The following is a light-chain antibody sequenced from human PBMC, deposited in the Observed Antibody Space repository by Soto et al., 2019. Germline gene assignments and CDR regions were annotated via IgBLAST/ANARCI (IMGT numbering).Light chain of an antibody. CDR3: LQYWDYSWT. Sequence: DIQMTQSPSSLSASVGDRVTITCRASQGIGNRYMGWYQQKVGRPPKRLIYATSTLQSGVPSRFSGSGSGTEFTLTISSLQPEDFATYYCLQYWDYSWTFGQGTKVDIK. CDR2: ATS. J-gene: IGKJ1*01. CDR1: QGIGNR. V-gene: IGKV1-17*01.